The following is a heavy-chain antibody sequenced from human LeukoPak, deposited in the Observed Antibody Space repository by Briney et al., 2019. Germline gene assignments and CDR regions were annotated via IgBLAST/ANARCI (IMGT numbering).Heavy chain of an antibody. CDR1: GYTFTGYY. CDR3: ARGSVDTAMAIDY. V-gene: IGHV1-2*06. Sequence: ASVKVSCKASGYTFTGYYMHWVRQAPGQGLEWMGRINPNSGGTNYAQKFQGRVTMTRDTSISTAYMELSRLRSDDTAVYYCARGSVDTAMAIDYWGQGTLVTVSS. CDR2: INPNSGGT. D-gene: IGHD5-18*01. J-gene: IGHJ4*02.